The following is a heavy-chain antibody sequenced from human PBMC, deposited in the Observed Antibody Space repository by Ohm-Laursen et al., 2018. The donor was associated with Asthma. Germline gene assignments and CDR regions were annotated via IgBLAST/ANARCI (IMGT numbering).Heavy chain of an antibody. CDR3: TTDLAVVTAKVYYYYGMDV. CDR2: ITSKAYGGTR. Sequence: SLRLSFTASGFTFDDYAMSWFRQAPGKGLEWIGFITSKAYGGTREYAASVKGRFTISRDDSKSIAYLQMNSLKTEDTAVYYCTTDLAVVTAKVYYYYGMDVWGQGTTVTVPS. CDR1: GFTFDDYA. J-gene: IGHJ6*02. V-gene: IGHV3-49*03. D-gene: IGHD2-21*02.